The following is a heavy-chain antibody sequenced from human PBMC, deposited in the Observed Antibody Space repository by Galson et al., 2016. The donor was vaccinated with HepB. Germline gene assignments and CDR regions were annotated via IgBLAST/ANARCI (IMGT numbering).Heavy chain of an antibody. D-gene: IGHD6-19*01. V-gene: IGHV3-74*01. Sequence: SLRLSCAASGFTFNDYWMHWVRQAPGRGLDWVSRINNDGSSSTYADSVKGRFTISRDNSKNTLYLQMNSLRAGDTGVYFCARNFYGTGWFYFDYWGQGTLVTVSS. CDR1: GFTFNDYW. CDR2: INNDGSSS. J-gene: IGHJ4*02. CDR3: ARNFYGTGWFYFDY.